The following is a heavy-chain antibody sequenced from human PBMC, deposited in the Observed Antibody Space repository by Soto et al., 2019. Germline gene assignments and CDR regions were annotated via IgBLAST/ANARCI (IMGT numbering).Heavy chain of an antibody. Sequence: SETLSLTCAVSGASISSGGFSWGWILQSPGKGLELIAFIYYSGTTYYNPSLKSRVTITVNRSKYECSLRLSSVTARDTAVYYCARATFIRKGYYDATDYYYLDYWGQGTLVTVSS. J-gene: IGHJ4*02. CDR2: IYYSGTT. CDR3: ARATFIRKGYYDATDYYYLDY. CDR1: GASISSGGFS. V-gene: IGHV4-30-2*06. D-gene: IGHD3-22*01.